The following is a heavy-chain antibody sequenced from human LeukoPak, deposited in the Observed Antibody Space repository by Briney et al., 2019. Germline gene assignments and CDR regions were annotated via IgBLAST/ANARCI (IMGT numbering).Heavy chain of an antibody. CDR2: ISAYSGNT. CDR3: ARDTPSYDSSGYYYVTFDY. Sequence: GASVKVSCKASGYTFTSYGISWVRQAPGQGLEWMGWISAYSGNTNYAQKLQGRVTMTTDTSTSTAYMELRSLRSDDTAVYYCARDTPSYDSSGYYYVTFDYWGQGTLVTVSS. CDR1: GYTFTSYG. J-gene: IGHJ4*02. V-gene: IGHV1-18*01. D-gene: IGHD3-22*01.